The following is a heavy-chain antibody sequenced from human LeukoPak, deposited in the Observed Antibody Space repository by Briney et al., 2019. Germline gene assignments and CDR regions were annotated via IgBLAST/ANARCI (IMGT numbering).Heavy chain of an antibody. CDR1: GGSFSSYY. J-gene: IGHJ4*02. Sequence: SETLSLTCTVSGGSFSSYYWTWIRQPPGKGLEWIGYIFYSGSTNYNPSLKSRVTMALDTSKNPFSLKLNSVTAADTAVYYCARGRLAAAPYFDYWGQGTRVTVSS. D-gene: IGHD6-25*01. CDR2: IFYSGST. CDR3: ARGRLAAAPYFDY. V-gene: IGHV4-59*01.